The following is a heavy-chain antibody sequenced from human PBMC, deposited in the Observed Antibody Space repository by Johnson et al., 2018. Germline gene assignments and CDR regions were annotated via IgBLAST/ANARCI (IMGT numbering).Heavy chain of an antibody. V-gene: IGHV4-39*07. Sequence: QVQLQESGPGLVKPSETLSLTCTVSGGSISSSSYYWGWIRQPPGKGLEWIGSIYYSGSTYYNPSLKSRVTISVDTSKNQFSLKRGSVIAADRAVYFCARSSYDSTGVPMAFDIGGQGTGVTVSS. CDR3: ARSSYDSTGVPMAFDI. J-gene: IGHJ3*02. CDR1: GGSISSSSYY. D-gene: IGHD3-22*01. CDR2: IYYSGST.